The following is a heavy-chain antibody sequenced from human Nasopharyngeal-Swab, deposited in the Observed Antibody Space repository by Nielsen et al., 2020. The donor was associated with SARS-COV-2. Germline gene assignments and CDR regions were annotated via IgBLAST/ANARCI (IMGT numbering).Heavy chain of an antibody. CDR1: GFTVSSNY. CDR3: ATPQALSIADGFDL. CDR2: IYSGGST. D-gene: IGHD6-6*01. J-gene: IGHJ2*01. Sequence: GESLKISCAASGFTVSSNYMSWVRQAPGKGLEWVSVIYSGGSTYYADPVKGRFTISRDNSKNTLYLQMNSLRAEDTAVYYCATPQALSIADGFDLWGRGTLVTVSS. V-gene: IGHV3-53*01.